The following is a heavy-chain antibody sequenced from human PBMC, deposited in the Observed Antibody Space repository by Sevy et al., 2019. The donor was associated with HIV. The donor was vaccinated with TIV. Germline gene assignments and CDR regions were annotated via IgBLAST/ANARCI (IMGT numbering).Heavy chain of an antibody. Sequence: ASVKVSCKASGYIFTDYYIHWVRQAPGQGLEWMAWINSDSGVTNYAQRFQREVTVTRDTSLNTAYLDLSRLKSNDTAIYFCARLTTKPTSDLYGMDVWGQGTTVTVSS. CDR3: ARLTTKPTSDLYGMDV. CDR1: GYIFTDYY. V-gene: IGHV1-2*02. CDR2: INSDSGVT. J-gene: IGHJ6*02. D-gene: IGHD4-17*01.